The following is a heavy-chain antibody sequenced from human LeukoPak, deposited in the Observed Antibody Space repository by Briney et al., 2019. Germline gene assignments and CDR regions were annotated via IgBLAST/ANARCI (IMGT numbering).Heavy chain of an antibody. CDR3: ARDQAPFPRCSGGSCYPDAFDI. CDR1: GYTFTGYY. J-gene: IGHJ3*02. Sequence: ASVKVSCKASGYTFTGYYMHWVRQAPGQGLEWMGRINPNSGGTNYAQKFQGRDTMTRDTSISTAYMELSRLRSDDTAVYYCARDQAPFPRCSGGSCYPDAFDIWDQGTMVTVSS. CDR2: INPNSGGT. V-gene: IGHV1-2*06. D-gene: IGHD2-15*01.